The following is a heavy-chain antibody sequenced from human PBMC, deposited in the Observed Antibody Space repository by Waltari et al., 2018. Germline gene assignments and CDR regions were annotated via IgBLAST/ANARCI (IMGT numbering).Heavy chain of an antibody. J-gene: IGHJ6*03. Sequence: QVQLQQWGAGLLKPSETLSLTCAVYGGSFSGYYWSWIRQPQGKGLEWIGEINLSGRTTYNPSLRDRVTISVDTSKNQFSLKLSSVTAADTAVYYCARGGVVPYYYYYYYMDVWGKGTTVTVSS. D-gene: IGHD3-3*01. CDR2: INLSGRT. CDR1: GGSFSGYY. V-gene: IGHV4-34*01. CDR3: ARGGVVPYYYYYYYMDV.